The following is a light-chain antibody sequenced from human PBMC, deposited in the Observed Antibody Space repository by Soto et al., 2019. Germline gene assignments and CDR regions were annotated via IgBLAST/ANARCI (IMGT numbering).Light chain of an antibody. Sequence: DIVFTKSPGTLSLSTGEGAILSCRAGQSVSSSYFAWSQQKAGQAPRLLIYGASSRATGIPDRFSGSRSGTDFTLTISRLEPEDFAVYYCQQYVTSQNTVGPVTNVDIK. J-gene: IGKJ3*01. CDR2: GAS. CDR3: QQYVTSQNT. CDR1: QSVSSSY. V-gene: IGKV3-20*01.